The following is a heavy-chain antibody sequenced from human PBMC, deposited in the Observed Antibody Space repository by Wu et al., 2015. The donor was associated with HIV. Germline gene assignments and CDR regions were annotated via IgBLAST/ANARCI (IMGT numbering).Heavy chain of an antibody. CDR2: ISAYNGNT. CDR3: ARALMVRGVITYGMDV. V-gene: IGHV1-18*01. Sequence: QLRLVQSGSEVKKPGASVKVSCKASGYTFTSYGISWVRQAPGQGLEWMGWISAYNGNTNYAQKLQGRVTMTTDTSTSTAYMELRSLRSDDTAVYYCARALMVRGVITYGMDVWGQGTTVTVSS. J-gene: IGHJ6*02. D-gene: IGHD3-10*01. CDR1: GYTFTSYG.